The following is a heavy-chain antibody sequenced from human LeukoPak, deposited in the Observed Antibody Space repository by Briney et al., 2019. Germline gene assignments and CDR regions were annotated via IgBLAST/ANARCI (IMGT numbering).Heavy chain of an antibody. J-gene: IGHJ4*02. CDR3: VRESTFSGTTHSFDY. Sequence: GGSLRLSCAASGFTFSSYWMHWVRQAPGKGLLWVSRINSYGSSTNYADSVKGRFTISRDNAKNTLYLQTNSLRAEDTAVYYCVRESTFSGTTHSFDYWGQGTLVTVSS. V-gene: IGHV3-74*01. CDR2: INSYGSST. D-gene: IGHD1-1*01. CDR1: GFTFSSYW.